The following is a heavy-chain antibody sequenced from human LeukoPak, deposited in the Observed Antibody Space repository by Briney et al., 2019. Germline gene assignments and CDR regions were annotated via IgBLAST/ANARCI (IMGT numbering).Heavy chain of an antibody. CDR2: ILGGGRST. CDR1: GFSFGTYS. CDR3: ARVDRYHFYLDV. J-gene: IGHJ6*03. Sequence: GGSLRLSCAASGFSFGTYSMSWVRQTPGKGLEWVSGILGGGRSTDYADSVKGRFTISRDTSKSTLYLQMNSLIAEDTAIYYCARVDRYHFYLDVWGKGTPVTVSS. V-gene: IGHV3-23*01.